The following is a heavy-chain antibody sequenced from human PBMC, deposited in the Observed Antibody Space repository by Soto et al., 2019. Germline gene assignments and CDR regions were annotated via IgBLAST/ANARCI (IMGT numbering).Heavy chain of an antibody. CDR1: GFTFSSYS. CDR3: ARPPNYYDSSGYYGY. CDR2: ISSSSSYI. D-gene: IGHD3-22*01. V-gene: IGHV3-21*01. Sequence: GGSLRLSCAASGFTFSSYSMSWVRQAPGKGLEWVSSISSSSSYIYYADSVKGRFTISRDNAKNSLYLQMNSLRAEDTAVYYCARPPNYYDSSGYYGYWGQGTLVTVSS. J-gene: IGHJ4*02.